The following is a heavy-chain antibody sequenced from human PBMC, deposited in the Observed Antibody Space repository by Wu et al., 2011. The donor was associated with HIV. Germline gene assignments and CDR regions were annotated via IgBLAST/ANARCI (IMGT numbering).Heavy chain of an antibody. D-gene: IGHD5-12*01. Sequence: VQLVQSGAEVKKPGESLKISCKGSGYRFIDYWIGWVRQMPGKGLEWMGIIYPGDSNTRYSPSFEGQVTISADRSLTTAYLQWNSLKASDTATYYCARPSYGGHGYFHHWGQGTLVTVSS. CDR3: ARPSYGGHGYFHH. V-gene: IGHV5-51*01. CDR2: IYPGDSNT. CDR1: GYRFIDYW. J-gene: IGHJ1*01.